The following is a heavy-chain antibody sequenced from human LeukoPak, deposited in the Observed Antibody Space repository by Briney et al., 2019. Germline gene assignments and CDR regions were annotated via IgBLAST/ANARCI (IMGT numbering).Heavy chain of an antibody. J-gene: IGHJ4*02. D-gene: IGHD2-2*01. CDR3: ARHGVAVTSYFDY. Sequence: PGGSLRLSCAASGFSFGSNYMSWVRQAPGKGLGGVSFIYSGGSRYYEDSVKGPFTISRDNSKNTLYLQMNSLRAEETAVYYCARHGVAVTSYFDYWGQGTLVTVSS. V-gene: IGHV3-53*01. CDR1: GFSFGSNY. CDR2: IYSGGSR.